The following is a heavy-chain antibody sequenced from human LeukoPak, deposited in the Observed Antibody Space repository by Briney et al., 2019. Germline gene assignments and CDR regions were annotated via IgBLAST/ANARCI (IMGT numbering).Heavy chain of an antibody. CDR2: IYYSGST. J-gene: IGHJ4*02. CDR1: GGSISSYY. CDR3: ARVIAARPWYYFDY. Sequence: PSETLSLTCTVSGGSISSYYWSWIRQPPGKGLEWIGYIYYSGSTNYNPSLKSRVTISVDTSKNQFSLKLSSVTAADTAVYYCARVIAARPWYYFDYWGQGTLVTVSS. D-gene: IGHD6-6*01. V-gene: IGHV4-59*08.